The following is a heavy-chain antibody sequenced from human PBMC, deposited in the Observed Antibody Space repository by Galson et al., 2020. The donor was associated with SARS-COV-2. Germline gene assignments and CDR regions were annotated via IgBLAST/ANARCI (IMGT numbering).Heavy chain of an antibody. D-gene: IGHD3-3*01. CDR1: GYTFTSYG. Sequence: ASVKVSCKASGYTFTSYGISWVRQAPGQGLEWMGWISAYNGNTNYAQKLQGRVTMTTDTSTSTAYMELRSLRSDDTAVYYCARDGTTYYDFWSGYLNWFDPWGQGTLVTVSS. V-gene: IGHV1-18*01. CDR2: ISAYNGNT. CDR3: ARDGTTYYDFWSGYLNWFDP. J-gene: IGHJ5*02.